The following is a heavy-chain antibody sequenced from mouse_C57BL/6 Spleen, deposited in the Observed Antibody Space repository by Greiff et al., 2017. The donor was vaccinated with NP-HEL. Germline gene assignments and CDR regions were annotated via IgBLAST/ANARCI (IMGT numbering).Heavy chain of an antibody. CDR1: GFTFSDYG. CDR3: ASNYRYGY. CDR2: ISSGSSTI. Sequence: EVHLVESGGGLVKPGGSLKLSCAASGFTFSDYGMHWVRQAPEKGLEWVAYISSGSSTIYYADTVKGRFIISRDNAKNTLFLPLNSLRSANSDMYYCASNYRYGYWGQATLVTVAA. V-gene: IGHV5-17*01. D-gene: IGHD2-1*01. J-gene: IGHJ3*01.